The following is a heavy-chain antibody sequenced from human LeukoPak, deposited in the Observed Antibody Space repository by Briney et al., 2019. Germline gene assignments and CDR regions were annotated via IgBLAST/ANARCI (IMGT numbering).Heavy chain of an antibody. CDR1: GSTFSSYA. D-gene: IGHD3-10*01. J-gene: IGHJ5*02. V-gene: IGHV3-23*01. CDR2: ISGSGGST. Sequence: PGGSLRLSCAASGSTFSSYAMGWVRQAPGKGLEWVSAISGSGGSTYYADSVKGRFTISRDNSKNTLYLQMNSLRAEDTAVYYCAKDEGATGWFGSPGNWFDPWGQGTLVTVSS. CDR3: AKDEGATGWFGSPGNWFDP.